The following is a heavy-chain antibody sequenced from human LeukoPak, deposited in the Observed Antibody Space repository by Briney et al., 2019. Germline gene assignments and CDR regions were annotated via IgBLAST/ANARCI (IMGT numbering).Heavy chain of an antibody. D-gene: IGHD3-3*01. V-gene: IGHV3-30*18. CDR3: AKGFDFWGGPFDY. Sequence: PGGSLRLSCAASGFTFSSYGMHWVRQAPGKGLEWVAVISYDGSNKYYADSVKGRFTISRDNSKNTLYLQMNSLRAEDTAAYYCAKGFDFWGGPFDYWGQGTLVTVSS. J-gene: IGHJ4*02. CDR1: GFTFSSYG. CDR2: ISYDGSNK.